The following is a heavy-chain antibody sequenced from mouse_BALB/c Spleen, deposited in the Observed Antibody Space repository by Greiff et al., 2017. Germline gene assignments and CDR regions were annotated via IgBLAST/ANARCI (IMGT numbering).Heavy chain of an antibody. Sequence: EVQVVESGGGLVQPGGSLKLSCAASGFTFSSYGMSWVRQTPDKRLELVATINSNGGSTYYPASVKGRFTISRDNAKNTLYLQMSSLKSEDTAMYYCAREGGYEAWFAYWGQGTLVTVSA. CDR1: GFTFSSYG. CDR3: AREGGYEAWFAY. CDR2: INSNGGST. V-gene: IGHV5-6-3*01. J-gene: IGHJ3*01. D-gene: IGHD2-2*01.